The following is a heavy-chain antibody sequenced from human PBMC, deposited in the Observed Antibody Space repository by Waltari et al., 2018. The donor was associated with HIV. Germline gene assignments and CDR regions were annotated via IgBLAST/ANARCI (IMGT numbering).Heavy chain of an antibody. D-gene: IGHD5-18*01. J-gene: IGHJ6*02. CDR3: ASLPRAPDTGFGMDV. CDR1: GFIINGNY. CDR2: IYNGGGT. Sequence: VQVVESGGGLVLPGGSLRLSCEGSGFIINGNYMSWVSQPQGKGLGWGEMIYNGGGTNDTDAVKGRLIISGDNSKNTSLLQMNRLRIEDTAVYYCASLPRAPDTGFGMDVWGQGTTVTVSS. V-gene: IGHV3-66*01.